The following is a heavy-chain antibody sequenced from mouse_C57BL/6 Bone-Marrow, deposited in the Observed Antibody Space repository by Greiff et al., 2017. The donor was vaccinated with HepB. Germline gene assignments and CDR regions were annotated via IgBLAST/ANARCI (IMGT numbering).Heavy chain of an antibody. CDR3: ARGVTTVDWYFDV. J-gene: IGHJ1*03. V-gene: IGHV5-17*01. CDR2: ISSGSSTI. CDR1: GFTFSDYG. Sequence: EVKLMESGGGLVKPGGSLKLSCAASGFTFSDYGMHWVRQAPEKGLEWVAYISSGSSTIYYADTVKGRFTISRNNAKNTLFLQMTSLRSEDTAMYYCARGVTTVDWYFDVWGTGTTVTVSS. D-gene: IGHD1-1*01.